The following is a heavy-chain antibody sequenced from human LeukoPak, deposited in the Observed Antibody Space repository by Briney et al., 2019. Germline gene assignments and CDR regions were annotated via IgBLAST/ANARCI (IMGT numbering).Heavy chain of an antibody. CDR2: IKLDGSEK. D-gene: IGHD1-26*01. V-gene: IGHV3-7*01. CDR1: GFTFSNYW. CDR3: ARAPIGRAYAFDI. Sequence: PGGSLRLSCAASGFTFSNYWMTWVRQAPGKGLEWVANIKLDGSEKYYVDSVKGRFTISRDNAKNSLYLQMNSLRAEDTAVYYCARAPIGRAYAFDIWGQGTMVTVSS. J-gene: IGHJ3*02.